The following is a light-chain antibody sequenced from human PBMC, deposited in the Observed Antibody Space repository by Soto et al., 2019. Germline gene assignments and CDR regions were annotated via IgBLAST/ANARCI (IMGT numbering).Light chain of an antibody. CDR2: EVV. Sequence: QSVLTQPPSPSGSPGQSGTISSPGPKSDIGAYAFVSWYQHHPGKAPRLIIYEVVQRPSGVPDRFSGSKSGNTASLTVSGLQAADEADYFCKSYAGSNTYVFGSGTKVT. J-gene: IGLJ1*01. CDR1: KSDIGAYAF. V-gene: IGLV2-8*01. CDR3: KSYAGSNTYV.